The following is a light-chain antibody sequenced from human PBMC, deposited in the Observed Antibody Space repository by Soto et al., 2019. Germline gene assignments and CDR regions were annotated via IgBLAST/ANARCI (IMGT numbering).Light chain of an antibody. CDR1: SSNIGAHYD. CDR2: GNS. J-gene: IGLJ1*01. V-gene: IGLV1-40*01. CDR3: QSYDNSLSVYV. Sequence: QSVLTQPPSVSGAPGQRVTISCTGSSSNIGAHYDVHWYQQLPGTAPKLLIYGNSNRPSGVPDRFSGSKSGTSASLAITGLQAEYEADYYCQSYDNSLSVYVFGTGTKVNAL.